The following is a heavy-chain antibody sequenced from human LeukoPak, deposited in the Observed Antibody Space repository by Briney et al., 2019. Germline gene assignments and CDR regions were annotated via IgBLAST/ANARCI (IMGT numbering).Heavy chain of an antibody. CDR2: FDPVDGEP. D-gene: IGHD4-17*01. CDR3: ATEIVGYGDVHYFDS. V-gene: IGHV1-24*01. J-gene: IGHJ4*02. CDR1: GYTLTEVS. Sequence: ASVKVSCKISGYTLTEVSMHWVRQAPGKGLEWIGGFDPVDGEPIYAQKFQGRVTMSEDTSTDTAYMDLSSLRSEDTAFYYCATEIVGYGDVHYFDSWGQGTLVTVSS.